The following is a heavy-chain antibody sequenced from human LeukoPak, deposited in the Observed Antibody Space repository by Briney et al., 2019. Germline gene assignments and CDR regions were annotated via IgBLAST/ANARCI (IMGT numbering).Heavy chain of an antibody. CDR2: IYYSGST. CDR3: ARASRGTAVAVWDY. Sequence: PSETLSLTCTVSVGSVSSGSYYWSWIRQPPGKGLEWIGYIYYSGSTNYNPSLKSRVTISVDTSKNQFSLKLSSVTAADTAVYYCARASRGTAVAVWDYWGQGTLVTVSS. D-gene: IGHD6-19*01. V-gene: IGHV4-61*01. CDR1: VGSVSSGSYY. J-gene: IGHJ4*02.